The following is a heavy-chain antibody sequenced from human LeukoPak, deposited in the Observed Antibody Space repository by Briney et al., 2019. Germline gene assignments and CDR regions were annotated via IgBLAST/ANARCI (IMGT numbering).Heavy chain of an antibody. CDR3: ARGQYGSGSYYIPYYYYGMDV. J-gene: IGHJ6*02. Sequence: PSETLSLTCAVYGGSFSGYYWSWIRQPPGKGLEWIGEINHSGSTNYNPSLKSRVTISVDTSKNQFSLKLSSVTAADTAVYYCARGQYGSGSYYIPYYYYGMDVWGQGTTVTVSS. V-gene: IGHV4-34*01. CDR1: GGSFSGYY. CDR2: INHSGST. D-gene: IGHD3-10*01.